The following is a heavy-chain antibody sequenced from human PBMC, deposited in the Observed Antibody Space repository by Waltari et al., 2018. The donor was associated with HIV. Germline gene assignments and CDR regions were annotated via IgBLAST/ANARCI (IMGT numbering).Heavy chain of an antibody. D-gene: IGHD3-22*01. V-gene: IGHV4-39*01. Sequence: HLQLQESGPGLVKPSETLSPSGSVSDGSIDGRRFCRGWVRPSPGRGLEWIGGIHYTGYTYYNPSLESRVTVSVDTARNQFSLSLNSVTAADTALYYCARHKDYYYEPTALFLVWGRGLLVTVSS. CDR2: IHYTGYT. CDR3: ARHKDYYYEPTALFLV. CDR1: DGSIDGRRFC. J-gene: IGHJ4*02.